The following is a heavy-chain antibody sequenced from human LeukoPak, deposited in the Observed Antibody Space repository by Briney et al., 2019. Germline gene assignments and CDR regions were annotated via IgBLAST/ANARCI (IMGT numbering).Heavy chain of an antibody. V-gene: IGHV3-7*01. J-gene: IGHJ4*02. CDR1: GFTFRSYW. CDR2: MRQDGGEI. Sequence: GGSLRLSCAASGFTFRSYWMSWVRQAPGKGLEWVATMRQDGGEIYYVDSVRGRFTISRDNAKNSLYLQMNSLRAEDTAMYYCARIMDLLGVHFDFWGQGTLVTVSS. D-gene: IGHD2-8*01. CDR3: ARIMDLLGVHFDF.